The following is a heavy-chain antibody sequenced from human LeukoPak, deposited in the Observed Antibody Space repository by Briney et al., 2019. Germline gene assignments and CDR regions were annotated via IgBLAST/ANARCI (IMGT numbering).Heavy chain of an antibody. J-gene: IGHJ3*02. CDR2: INPNTGGT. CDR1: GYTFTGYY. Sequence: ASVKVSCKASGYTFTGYYMHWVRQAPGQGLEWMGWINPNTGGTNYAQKFQGRVTMTRDTSINTAYMELSRLTSDDTAVYYCARVTMGTGTTYDAFDIWGQGTMVTVSS. CDR3: ARVTMGTGTTYDAFDI. D-gene: IGHD1-1*01. V-gene: IGHV1-2*02.